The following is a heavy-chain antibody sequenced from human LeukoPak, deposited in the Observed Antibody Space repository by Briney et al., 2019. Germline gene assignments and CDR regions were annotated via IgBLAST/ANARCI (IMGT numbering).Heavy chain of an antibody. CDR1: GGSFSGYY. CDR2: INHSGST. CDR3: AREVGFGELV. Sequence: PSETLSLTCAVYGGSFSGYYWSWIRQPPGKGLEWIGEINHSGSTNYNPSLKSRVTISVDTSKNQFSLKLSSVTAADTAVYYCAREVGFGELVWGQGTLVTVSS. V-gene: IGHV4-34*01. D-gene: IGHD3-10*01. J-gene: IGHJ4*02.